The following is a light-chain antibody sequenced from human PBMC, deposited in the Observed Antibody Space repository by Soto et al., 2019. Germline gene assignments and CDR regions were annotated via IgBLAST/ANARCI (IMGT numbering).Light chain of an antibody. CDR1: TLGDGY. J-gene: IGLJ3*02. Sequence: SYELTQPPSVSVSPGQTASITCSGDTLGDGYASWYQQKPGQSPVLLIYQDIKRPSGIPERFSGSKSGNTATLTISGTQAMDEADYYCQAWDSSVVFGGGTKLTVL. V-gene: IGLV3-1*01. CDR3: QAWDSSVV. CDR2: QDI.